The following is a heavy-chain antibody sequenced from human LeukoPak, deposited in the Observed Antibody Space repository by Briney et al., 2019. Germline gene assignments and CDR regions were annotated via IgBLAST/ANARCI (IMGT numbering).Heavy chain of an antibody. CDR2: IRYDGSNK. CDR1: GFTFSSYG. D-gene: IGHD1-26*01. Sequence: GGSLRLSCAASGFTFSSYGMHWVRQAPGKGLEWVAFIRYDGSNKYYADSVKGRFTISRDNSKNTVYLQMNSLRAEDTAVYYCAKDRGGSYSHYYYYMDVWGKGTTVTVSS. J-gene: IGHJ6*03. V-gene: IGHV3-30*02. CDR3: AKDRGGSYSHYYYYMDV.